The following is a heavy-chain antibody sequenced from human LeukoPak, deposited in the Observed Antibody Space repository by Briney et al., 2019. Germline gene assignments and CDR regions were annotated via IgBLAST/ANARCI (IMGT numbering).Heavy chain of an antibody. J-gene: IGHJ6*03. Sequence: PGGSLRLSCAASGFTFSSYSMNWVRQAPGKGLEWVSSISSSSSYIYYADSVKGRFTISRDNAKNSLYLQMNSLRAEDTAVYYCARDRHLYDSSGSPYYYYYYMDVWGKGTTVTVSS. CDR1: GFTFSSYS. CDR2: ISSSSSYI. CDR3: ARDRHLYDSSGSPYYYYYYMDV. D-gene: IGHD3-22*01. V-gene: IGHV3-21*01.